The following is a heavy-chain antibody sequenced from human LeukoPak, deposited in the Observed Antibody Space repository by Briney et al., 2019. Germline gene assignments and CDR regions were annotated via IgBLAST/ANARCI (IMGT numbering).Heavy chain of an antibody. D-gene: IGHD6-6*01. CDR1: GFTFSNYW. CDR2: INQDGRVK. Sequence: PGGSLRLSCAASGFTFSNYWMNWVRQAPGKGLEWLANINQDGRVKYYVDSVKGRFTISRDNGRNSLYLQVNSLRAEDTAVFYCARIGYSSSSIDYWGQGTLVTVSS. J-gene: IGHJ4*02. CDR3: ARIGYSSSSIDY. V-gene: IGHV3-7*01.